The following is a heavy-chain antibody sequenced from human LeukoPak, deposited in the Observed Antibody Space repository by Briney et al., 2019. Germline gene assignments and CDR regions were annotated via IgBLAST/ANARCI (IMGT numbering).Heavy chain of an antibody. CDR1: GYSFTDYF. CDR3: SRDTTTGTIRWAASVI. J-gene: IGHJ3*02. V-gene: IGHV1-2*02. Sequence: GASVKVSCKASGYSFTDYFLHWVRQAPGQGLEWMGCTNLISGATMSAPNSQGRVTMTRGTSITTAYMDLTSRTSDDPALYYYSRDTTTGTIRWAASVIWGEGTMVTVSS. CDR2: TNLISGAT. D-gene: IGHD1-1*01.